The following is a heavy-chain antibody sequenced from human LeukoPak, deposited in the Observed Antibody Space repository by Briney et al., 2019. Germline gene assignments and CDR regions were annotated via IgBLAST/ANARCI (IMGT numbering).Heavy chain of an antibody. Sequence: ASVKVSCKASGYTFTSYGISWVRQAPGQGLEWMGWISAYNGNTNYAQKFQGRVTITADESTSTAYMELSSLRSEDTAVYYCARDIYSGYYYYYYGMDIWGQGTTVTVSS. CDR3: ARDIYSGYYYYYYGMDI. V-gene: IGHV1-18*01. CDR2: ISAYNGNT. D-gene: IGHD5-12*01. J-gene: IGHJ6*02. CDR1: GYTFTSYG.